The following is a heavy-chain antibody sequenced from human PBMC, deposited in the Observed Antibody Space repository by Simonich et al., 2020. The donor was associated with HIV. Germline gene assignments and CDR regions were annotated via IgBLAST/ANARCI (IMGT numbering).Heavy chain of an antibody. D-gene: IGHD6-19*01. V-gene: IGHV4-59*12. Sequence: QVQLQESGPGLVKPSETLSLRCTVSGGSISSDYWSWIRQPPGKGLEWIGYIYYSGSTNYNPSLKSRVTISVATSKNQVSLKLSSVTAADTAIYYCARGRPPGFSNGWYHFDFWGQGTLVTVSP. CDR2: IYYSGST. CDR1: GGSISSDY. CDR3: ARGRPPGFSNGWYHFDF. J-gene: IGHJ4*02.